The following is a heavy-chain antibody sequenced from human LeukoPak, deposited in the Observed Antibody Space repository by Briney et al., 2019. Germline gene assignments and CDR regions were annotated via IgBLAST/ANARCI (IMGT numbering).Heavy chain of an antibody. CDR3: AKGMSAVAGTIDY. D-gene: IGHD6-19*01. CDR2: ISWNSGSI. Sequence: PGRSLRLSCAASGFTFDDYAMHWVRQAPGKGLEWVSGISWNSGSIGYADSVKGRFTISRDNAKNSLYLQMNSLRAEDTALYYCAKGMSAVAGTIDYWGQGTLVTVSS. J-gene: IGHJ4*02. V-gene: IGHV3-9*01. CDR1: GFTFDDYA.